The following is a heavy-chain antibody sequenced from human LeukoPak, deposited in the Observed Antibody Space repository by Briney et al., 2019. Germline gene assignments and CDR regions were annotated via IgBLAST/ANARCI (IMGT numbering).Heavy chain of an antibody. D-gene: IGHD6-13*01. V-gene: IGHV3-7*03. CDR3: AKSWGLDY. CDR2: IKQDGSEK. Sequence: GGSLRLSCAASGFTFSTYWMTWVRQAPGKGLEWVANIKQDGSEKYYVDSVKGRFTISRDNSKNTVYLQMNSLRAEDTAVYYCAKSWGLDYWGQGTLVTVSS. CDR1: GFTFSTYW. J-gene: IGHJ4*02.